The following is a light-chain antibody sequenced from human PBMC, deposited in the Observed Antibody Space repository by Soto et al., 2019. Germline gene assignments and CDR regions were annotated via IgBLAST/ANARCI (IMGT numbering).Light chain of an antibody. CDR1: QSVRGN. J-gene: IGKJ5*01. V-gene: IGKV3-11*01. CDR2: GAS. Sequence: EIVMTQSPATLSVSPGERATLSCRASQSVRGNLAWYQQKPGQSPRLLIYGASSRATGIPARFSGSGSGTDFTLTISSLEPEDFAVYYCQQRSNWPPITFGQGTRLEIK. CDR3: QQRSNWPPIT.